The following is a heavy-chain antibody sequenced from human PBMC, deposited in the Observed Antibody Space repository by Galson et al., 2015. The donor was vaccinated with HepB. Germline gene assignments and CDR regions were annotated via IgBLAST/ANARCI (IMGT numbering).Heavy chain of an antibody. CDR2: ISVYNGNT. J-gene: IGHJ6*03. D-gene: IGHD2-2*01. V-gene: IGHV1-18*01. CDR1: GYTFTSYG. Sequence: SVKVSCKASGYTFTSYGISWVRQAPGQGLEWMGWISVYNGNTNYAQKFQGRVTMTTDTSTSTAYMELRSLRSDDTAVYYCARDLPVVSVAIPDPSLRMDVWGKGTTVTVSS. CDR3: ARDLPVVSVAIPDPSLRMDV.